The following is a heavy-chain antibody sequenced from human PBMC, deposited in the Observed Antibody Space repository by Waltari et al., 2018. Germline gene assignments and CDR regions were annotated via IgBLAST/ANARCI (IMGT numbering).Heavy chain of an antibody. CDR1: GGSFSGYY. D-gene: IGHD6-25*01. Sequence: VQLQQWGAGLLKPSETLSLTCAVYGGSFSGYYWSWVRQAPGKGLVSVSHINLDGSITNYADSVKGRFTISRDNAKNTLFLQMNSLRAEDTAVYYCVLYSSEFLGDLWGQGTLVTVSS. V-gene: IGHV3-74*01. CDR2: INLDGSIT. CDR3: VLYSSEFLGDL. J-gene: IGHJ5*02.